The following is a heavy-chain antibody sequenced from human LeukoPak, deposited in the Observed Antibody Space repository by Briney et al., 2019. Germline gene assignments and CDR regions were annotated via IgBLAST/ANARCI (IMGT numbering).Heavy chain of an antibody. CDR1: GYTFTTYA. J-gene: IGHJ4*02. D-gene: IGHD6-13*01. CDR3: ATVGSEYSSSWYFDY. Sequence: ASVKVSCKASGYTFTTYAMNWVRLAPGQGLEWMGWINTITGNPAYAQGFTGRFVFSLDTSVSTAYLQISSLKAADTAVYYCATVGSEYSSSWYFDYWGQGTLVTVSS. V-gene: IGHV7-4-1*02. CDR2: INTITGNP.